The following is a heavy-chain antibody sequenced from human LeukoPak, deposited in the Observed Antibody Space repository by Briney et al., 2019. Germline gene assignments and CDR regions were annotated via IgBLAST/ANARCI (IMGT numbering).Heavy chain of an antibody. D-gene: IGHD2-15*01. J-gene: IGHJ4*02. CDR1: GFTFSSYA. V-gene: IGHV3-23*01. Sequence: PGGSLRLSCAASGFTFSSYAMSWVRQAPGKGLEWVSSISGSGDSTYYADSVKGRFTISRDNSKNTLYLQMNSLRAEDTAVYYCARDSDCSGGSCYSDYWGQGTLVTVSS. CDR3: ARDSDCSGGSCYSDY. CDR2: ISGSGDST.